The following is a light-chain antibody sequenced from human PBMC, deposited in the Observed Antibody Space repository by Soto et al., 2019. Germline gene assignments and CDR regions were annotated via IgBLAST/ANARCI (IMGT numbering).Light chain of an antibody. J-gene: IGKJ4*01. V-gene: IGKV3-15*01. CDR2: AAS. Sequence: EIVLTQSPATLSLSPGERGTLSCRASQSVSSSFLAWYQQKPGQAPRLLIYAASTRATGVSARFSGSGSGTEFTLTISSLQSEDFTIYYCQYYNNWLATFGGGTKVDIK. CDR1: QSVSSSF. CDR3: QYYNNWLAT.